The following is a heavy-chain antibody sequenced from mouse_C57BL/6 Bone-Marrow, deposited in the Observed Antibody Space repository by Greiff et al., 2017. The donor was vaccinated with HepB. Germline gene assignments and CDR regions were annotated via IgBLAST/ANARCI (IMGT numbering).Heavy chain of an antibody. CDR2: IDPETGGT. CDR3: TPDGYYGGNAMDY. CDR1: GYTFTDYE. D-gene: IGHD2-3*01. V-gene: IGHV1-15*01. Sequence: VQLQQSGAELVRPGASVTLSCKASGYTFTDYEMHWVKQTPVHGLEWIGAIDPETGGTAYNQKFKGKAILTADKSSSTAYMELRSRTSEDSAVYYCTPDGYYGGNAMDYWGQGTSVTVSS. J-gene: IGHJ4*01.